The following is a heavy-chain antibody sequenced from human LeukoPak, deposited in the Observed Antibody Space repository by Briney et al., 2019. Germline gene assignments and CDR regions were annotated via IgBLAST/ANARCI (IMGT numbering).Heavy chain of an antibody. CDR1: GITFVTYS. J-gene: IGHJ6*03. V-gene: IGHV3-21*01. CDR2: ISSGSTYI. Sequence: GGSLRLSCAASGITFVTYSMNWVRQTPGKGQEWVSSISSGSTYIYYTDSAKGRFTISRDDAKNSLYLQMNSLRAEDTAVYYCARDSGSAYHFYYYMDVWGKGTTVTVSS. D-gene: IGHD5-12*01. CDR3: ARDSGSAYHFYYYMDV.